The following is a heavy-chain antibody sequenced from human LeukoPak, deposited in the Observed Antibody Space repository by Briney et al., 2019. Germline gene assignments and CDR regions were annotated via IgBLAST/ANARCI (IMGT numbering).Heavy chain of an antibody. CDR3: ARNYAGYCTNGVCYTGDS. Sequence: GESPKISCKGSGYSFTSYWISWVRQMPGRGLEWMGRIDPSDSYSSYSPSFQGHVTISADKSISTAYLQWSSLKASDTAMYYCARNYAGYCTNGVCYTGDSWGQGTLVTVSS. D-gene: IGHD2-8*01. J-gene: IGHJ4*02. V-gene: IGHV5-10-1*01. CDR2: IDPSDSYS. CDR1: GYSFTSYW.